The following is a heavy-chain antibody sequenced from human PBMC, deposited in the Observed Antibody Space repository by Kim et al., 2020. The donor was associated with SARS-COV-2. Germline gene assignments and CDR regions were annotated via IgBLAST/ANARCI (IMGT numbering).Heavy chain of an antibody. CDR2: EE. CDR3: ARAGDRGSADY. Sequence: EEYYVDSVEGLCTISRDNAKNSLYLQMNSRRAEDMAVYYCARAGDRGSADYWGQGTLVTVSS. J-gene: IGHJ4*02. D-gene: IGHD3-16*01. V-gene: IGHV3-7*03.